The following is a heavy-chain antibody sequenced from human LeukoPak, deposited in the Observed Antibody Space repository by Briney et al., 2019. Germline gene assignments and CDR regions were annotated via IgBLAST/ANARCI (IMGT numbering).Heavy chain of an antibody. V-gene: IGHV3-30*02. D-gene: IGHD2-15*01. Sequence: GGSLRLSCAASGFTFSGYGMHWVRQAPGQGLEWVAFIRYDGSDKRYADSVKGRFTISRDNSRNTLYLQMNSLRPEDTAVYYCAKDLSGYCSGGCCYPNWFFPWGQGTLVTVSS. CDR2: IRYDGSDK. CDR1: GFTFSGYG. J-gene: IGHJ5*02. CDR3: AKDLSGYCSGGCCYPNWFFP.